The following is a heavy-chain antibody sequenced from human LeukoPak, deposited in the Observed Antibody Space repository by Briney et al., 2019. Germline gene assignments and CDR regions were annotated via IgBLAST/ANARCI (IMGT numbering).Heavy chain of an antibody. Sequence: PSETLSLTCAVSGGSITSGTYSWSWIRQPPGKGLEWIGYIYHSGSTYYNPSLKSRVTISVDRSKNQLSLKLSSVTAADTAVYYCARQEDDWCFDLWGRGTLVTVSS. CDR1: GGSITSGTYS. CDR2: IYHSGST. J-gene: IGHJ2*01. V-gene: IGHV4-30-2*01. CDR3: ARQEDDWCFDL.